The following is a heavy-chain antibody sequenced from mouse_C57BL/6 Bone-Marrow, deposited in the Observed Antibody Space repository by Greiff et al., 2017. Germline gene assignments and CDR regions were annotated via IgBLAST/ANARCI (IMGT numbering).Heavy chain of an antibody. Sequence: QVQLQQPGAELVKPGASVKLSCKASGYTFTSYWMQWVKQRHGQGLEWIGEIDPSDSYTNYNQKFKGKATVTVDTSSSTAYMQLSSLTSEDSAVYYCSRTHDAMDYWGQGTSGTVSS. CDR1: GYTFTSYW. CDR3: SRTHDAMDY. CDR2: IDPSDSYT. V-gene: IGHV1-50*01. J-gene: IGHJ4*01.